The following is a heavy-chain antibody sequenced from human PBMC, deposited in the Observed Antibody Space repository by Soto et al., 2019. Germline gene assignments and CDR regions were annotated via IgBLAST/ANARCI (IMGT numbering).Heavy chain of an antibody. CDR3: AREVEYSSSSWENWFDP. CDR2: INSDGRAT. V-gene: IGHV3-74*01. Sequence: PGGSLRLSCVASGFTFSNYWMHWVRQAPGKXLVWVSRINSDGRATTYADSVKGRFTISRDTAKNTLYLQMNSLKAEDTAVYYCAREVEYSSSSWENWFDPWGQGSLVTVSS. D-gene: IGHD6-6*01. CDR1: GFTFSNYW. J-gene: IGHJ5*02.